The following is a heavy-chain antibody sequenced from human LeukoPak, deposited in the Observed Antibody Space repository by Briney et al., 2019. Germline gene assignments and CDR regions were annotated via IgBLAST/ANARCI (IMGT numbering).Heavy chain of an antibody. CDR3: ARVGVLDTAMPIYYFDY. CDR2: INHSGST. Sequence: SETLSLTCAVYAGSFSGYYWSWIRQPPGKGLEWIGEINHSGSTNYNPSLKSRVTISVDTSKNQFSLKLSSVTAADTAVYYCARVGVLDTAMPIYYFDYWGQGSLVTVSS. CDR1: AGSFSGYY. D-gene: IGHD5-18*01. V-gene: IGHV4-34*01. J-gene: IGHJ4*02.